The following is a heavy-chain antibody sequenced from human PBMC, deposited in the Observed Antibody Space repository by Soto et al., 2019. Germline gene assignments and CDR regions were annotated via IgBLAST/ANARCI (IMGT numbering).Heavy chain of an antibody. Sequence: SVKVSCKASGGTFSSYTISWVRQAPGQGLEWMGRIVPILGIANYAQKFQGRVTITADKSTSTAYMELSSLRSEDTAVYYCARADIVATSNWFDPWGQGTLVTVSS. CDR2: IVPILGIA. CDR3: ARADIVATSNWFDP. D-gene: IGHD5-12*01. CDR1: GGTFSSYT. J-gene: IGHJ5*02. V-gene: IGHV1-69*02.